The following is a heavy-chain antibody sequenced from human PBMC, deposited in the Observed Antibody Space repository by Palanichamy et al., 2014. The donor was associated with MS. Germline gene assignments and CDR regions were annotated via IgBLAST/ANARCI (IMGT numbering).Heavy chain of an antibody. CDR3: AKRPPFDP. Sequence: QVQLQQWGAGLLKPSETLSLTCALYGGSFSNYYWSWVRQPPGKGLEWIGEVSHTGGTNYNPSFKSQVTLSINTSNNQLSLKLNSVTAADTGVYYCAKRPPFDPWGQGTLVTVSS. J-gene: IGHJ5*02. CDR2: VSHTGGT. CDR1: GGSFSNYY. V-gene: IGHV4-34*01.